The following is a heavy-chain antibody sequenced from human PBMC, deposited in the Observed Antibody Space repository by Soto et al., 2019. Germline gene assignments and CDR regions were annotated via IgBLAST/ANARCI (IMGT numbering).Heavy chain of an antibody. CDR3: ARESGEIWTYEAH. V-gene: IGHV4-4*07. Sequence: QVQPLESGPGLVKPWDTLSLTCTVSGAYVSDFSWSWIRQPAGKGLEWIGRITVNGITQYTPSFRSRVTMSMDTSRIQFALNLQSATAADTALYYGARESGEIWTYEAHWGQGTLVTVSS. CDR2: ITVNGIT. CDR1: GAYVSDFS. J-gene: IGHJ1*01. D-gene: IGHD1-7*01.